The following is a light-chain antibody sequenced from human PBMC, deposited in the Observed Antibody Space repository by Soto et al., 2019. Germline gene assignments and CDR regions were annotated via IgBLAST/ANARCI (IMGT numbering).Light chain of an antibody. CDR1: SSNIGAGFD. CDR3: QSYDSSLSASEV. V-gene: IGLV1-40*01. CDR2: GNN. Sequence: QSVLTQPPSMSGAPGQRVTISCTGSSSNIGAGFDVHWYQQVPGTAPKLLIYGNNNRPSGVPDRFSGSKSGTSASLAITGLQAEDEADYYCQSYDSSLSASEVFGTGTKLT. J-gene: IGLJ1*01.